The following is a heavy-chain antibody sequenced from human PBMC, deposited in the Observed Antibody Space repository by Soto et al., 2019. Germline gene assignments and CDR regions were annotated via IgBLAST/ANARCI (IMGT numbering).Heavy chain of an antibody. J-gene: IGHJ5*02. CDR3: ATDSAGRGPFDP. V-gene: IGHV4-59*12. Sequence: TLSLTCTISCGSFGTNYWSWIRQAPGKGLEWIGYTYHTGSTKYNPSLKSRATIPVDTSKNQFSLTLNSAAAADTAVYYCATDSAGRGPFDPWGQGILVTVS. CDR2: TYHTGST. CDR1: CGSFGTNY. D-gene: IGHD3-10*01.